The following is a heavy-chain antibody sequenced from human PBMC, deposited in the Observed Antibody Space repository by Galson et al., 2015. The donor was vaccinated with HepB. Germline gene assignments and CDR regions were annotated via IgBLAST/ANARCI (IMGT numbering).Heavy chain of an antibody. CDR3: LRAVAGRRWFDP. Sequence: PALVKPTQTLTLTCTFSGFSLSTSGVGVGWIRQPPGKALEWLALIYWDDDKRYSPSLKSRLTITKDTSKNQVVLTMTNMDPVDTATYYCLRAVAGRRWFDPWGQGTLVTVSS. CDR2: IYWDDDK. CDR1: GFSLSTSGVG. V-gene: IGHV2-5*02. D-gene: IGHD6-19*01. J-gene: IGHJ5*02.